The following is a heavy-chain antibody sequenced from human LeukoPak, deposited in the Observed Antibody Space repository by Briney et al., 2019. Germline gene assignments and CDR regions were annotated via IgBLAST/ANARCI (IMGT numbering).Heavy chain of an antibody. Sequence: PSETLSLTYTVSGASIKNYYWSWIRQPPGKGLEWIGYIYYSGSTNYNPSLKSRVTISADTSKNQFSLKLSSVTAADTAVYYCAREERDSSGWYDYWGQGTLVTVSS. D-gene: IGHD6-19*01. J-gene: IGHJ4*02. CDR2: IYYSGST. V-gene: IGHV4-59*01. CDR3: AREERDSSGWYDY. CDR1: GASIKNYY.